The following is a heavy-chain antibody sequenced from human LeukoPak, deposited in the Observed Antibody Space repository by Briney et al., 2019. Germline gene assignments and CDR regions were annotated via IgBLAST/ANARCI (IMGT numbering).Heavy chain of an antibody. CDR3: ARGSRGYDLPLGY. Sequence: SEPLSLTCAPDGGSSTGYYWSWLRQPPGKGLEWLGEINQSGITYYNPTLKRRVTLSGDTSQNQFSLKLSSVTAADTAVYYCARGSRGYDLPLGYWGQGTLVTVSS. J-gene: IGHJ4*02. CDR1: GGSSTGYY. V-gene: IGHV4-34*01. D-gene: IGHD5-12*01. CDR2: INQSGIT.